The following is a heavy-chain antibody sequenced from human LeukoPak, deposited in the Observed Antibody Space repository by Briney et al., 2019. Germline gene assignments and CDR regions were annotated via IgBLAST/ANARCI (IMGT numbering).Heavy chain of an antibody. D-gene: IGHD4-23*01. V-gene: IGHV1-46*01. CDR3: ARDNTVGDYAWWFDP. J-gene: IGHJ5*02. CDR1: GYAFTRHY. CDR2: INPSGSST. Sequence: GSVKVSFKASGYAFTRHYMHWVRQAPGQGLEWMGLINPSGSSTIYAQKFQGRVTMTRDMSTSTDYMELSSLRSEDTAVYYCARDNTVGDYAWWFDPWGQGTLVTVSS.